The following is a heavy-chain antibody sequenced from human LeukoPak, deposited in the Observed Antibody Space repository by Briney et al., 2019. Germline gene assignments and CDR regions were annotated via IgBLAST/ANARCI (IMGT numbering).Heavy chain of an antibody. CDR2: ISSSSRYI. D-gene: IGHD3-9*01. CDR3: ARGGSDILTQHDY. V-gene: IGHV3-21*01. Sequence: GESLKISCAASGFTFSSYSMNWVRQAPGKGLEWVSSISSSSRYIYYADSVKGRFTISRDNAKNSLYLQMNSLRAEDTAVYYCARGGSDILTQHDYWGQGTLVTVSS. CDR1: GFTFSSYS. J-gene: IGHJ4*02.